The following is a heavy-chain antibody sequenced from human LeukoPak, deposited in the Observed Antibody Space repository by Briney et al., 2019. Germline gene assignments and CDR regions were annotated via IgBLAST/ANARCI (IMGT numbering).Heavy chain of an antibody. J-gene: IGHJ4*02. CDR2: IYHNGAT. V-gene: IGHV4-4*02. CDR3: ARNGGNSDCDY. Sequence: SETLSLTCAVSGGSISSSSSICWTWVRQPPGEGLEWIGEIYHNGATNYNPSLESRVTMLLDKSKNQFFLKLNSVTAADTAVYYCARNGGNSDCDYWGQGTLVTVSA. CDR1: GGSISSSSSIC. D-gene: IGHD4-23*01.